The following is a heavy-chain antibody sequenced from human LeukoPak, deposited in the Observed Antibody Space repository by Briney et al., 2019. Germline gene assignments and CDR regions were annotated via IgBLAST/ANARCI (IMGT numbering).Heavy chain of an antibody. Sequence: GGSLRLSCAASGFTFSSYGMHWVRQAPGKGLEWVAVISYDGSNKYYADSVKGRFTISRDNSKNTLYLQTNSLRAEDTAVYYCAKDGPYYYGSGSFNWFDPWGQGTLVTVSS. CDR1: GFTFSSYG. CDR3: AKDGPYYYGSGSFNWFDP. CDR2: ISYDGSNK. V-gene: IGHV3-30*18. J-gene: IGHJ5*02. D-gene: IGHD3-10*01.